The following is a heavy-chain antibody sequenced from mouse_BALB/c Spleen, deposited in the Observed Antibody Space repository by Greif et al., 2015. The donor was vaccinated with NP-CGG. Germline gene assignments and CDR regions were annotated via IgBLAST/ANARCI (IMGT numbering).Heavy chain of an antibody. D-gene: IGHD1-1*01. Sequence: VQLQQSGAELAKPGASVKMSCKASGYTFTSYWMHWVKQRPGQGLAWIGYINPSTGYTEYNQKFKDKATLTADKSSSTAYMQLSSLTSEDSAVYYCASSYYYGSSYYAMDYWGQGTSVTVSS. V-gene: IGHV1-7*01. CDR1: GYTFTSYW. CDR2: INPSTGYT. CDR3: ASSYYYGSSYYAMDY. J-gene: IGHJ4*01.